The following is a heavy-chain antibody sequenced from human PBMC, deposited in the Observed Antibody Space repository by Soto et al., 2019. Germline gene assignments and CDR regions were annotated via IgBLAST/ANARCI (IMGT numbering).Heavy chain of an antibody. CDR1: GDSVSSTFC. V-gene: IGHV4-4*02. Sequence: PSETLSLTCPVSGDSVSSTFCSTSVRQSPGKGLEWIGEIYHTGNTRYNPSLKSRVTISVDKPNNQFSLKLTSVTGADTAVYFCATRPHQIVVTLPPFPSWGQGSPVPVSS. CDR2: IYHTGNT. CDR3: ATRPHQIVVTLPPFPS. J-gene: IGHJ5*02. D-gene: IGHD3-22*01.